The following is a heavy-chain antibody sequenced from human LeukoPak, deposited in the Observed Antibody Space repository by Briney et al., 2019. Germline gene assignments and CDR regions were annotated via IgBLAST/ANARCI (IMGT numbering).Heavy chain of an antibody. Sequence: SETLSLTCAVYGGSFSGYYWSWIRQPPGKGLGWIGEINHSGSTNYNPSLKSRVTISVDTSKNQFSLKLSSVTAADTAVYYCARRRRILVGANAGGYFDYWGQGTLVTVSS. CDR1: GGSFSGYY. CDR2: INHSGST. V-gene: IGHV4-34*01. D-gene: IGHD1-26*01. J-gene: IGHJ4*02. CDR3: ARRRRILVGANAGGYFDY.